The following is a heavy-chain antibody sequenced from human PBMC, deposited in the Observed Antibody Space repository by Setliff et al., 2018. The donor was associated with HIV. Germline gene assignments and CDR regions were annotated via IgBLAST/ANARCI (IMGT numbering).Heavy chain of an antibody. Sequence: SETLSLTCTVSGGSISSGSYYWSWVRQPAGKGLEWIGRIYNSGSTIYNPSLKSRVTLSLDTSKNQFSLKLTSVTAADTAVYYCARQGRGLIAAVDYWGQGTLVTVSS. D-gene: IGHD6-13*01. CDR3: ARQGRGLIAAVDY. CDR2: IYNSGST. CDR1: GGSISSGSYY. J-gene: IGHJ4*02. V-gene: IGHV4-61*02.